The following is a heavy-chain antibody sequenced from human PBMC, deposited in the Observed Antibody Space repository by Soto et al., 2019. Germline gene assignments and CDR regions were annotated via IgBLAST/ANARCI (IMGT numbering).Heavy chain of an antibody. Sequence: GGSLRLSCAASGFTVSSNYMSWVRQAPGKGLEWVSVIYSGGSTYYADSVKGRFTISRDNSKNTLYLQMNSLRAEDTAVYYCASFAVAYGGAFDYWGQGTLVTVSS. J-gene: IGHJ4*02. D-gene: IGHD6-19*01. CDR3: ASFAVAYGGAFDY. V-gene: IGHV3-66*01. CDR2: IYSGGST. CDR1: GFTVSSNY.